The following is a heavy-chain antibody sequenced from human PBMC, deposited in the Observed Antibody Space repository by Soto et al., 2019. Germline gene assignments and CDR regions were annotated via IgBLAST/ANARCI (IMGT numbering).Heavy chain of an antibody. J-gene: IGHJ4*02. CDR1: GNTYASYG. CDR2: ISAYNGHT. V-gene: IGHV1-18*01. D-gene: IGHD2-2*01. CDR3: ARDPVESTYAPVDH. Sequence: GASVKLSCKASGNTYASYGISWVRPAPGQRLEWMGWISAYNGHTKYAQKLQGRVTTTTDTSTSTAYMELRSLRSDDTAVYYCARDPVESTYAPVDHWGQGTLVTVTS.